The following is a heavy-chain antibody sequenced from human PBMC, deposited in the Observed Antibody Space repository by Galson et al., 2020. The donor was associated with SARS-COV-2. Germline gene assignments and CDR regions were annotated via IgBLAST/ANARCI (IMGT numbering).Heavy chain of an antibody. D-gene: IGHD3-9*01. CDR3: ARQILTGYYSFYYFDF. CDR1: GGSISSSNYY. Sequence: SETLSLTCTVSGGSISSSNYYCGRVRQPPGEGLEWIGSIYYTESNYYNPSLTTRVTMSLATSRNQFSLKLSSVTAADTAVYYCARQILTGYYSFYYFDFWGQGTLVTVSS. CDR2: IYYTESN. J-gene: IGHJ4*02. V-gene: IGHV4-39*01.